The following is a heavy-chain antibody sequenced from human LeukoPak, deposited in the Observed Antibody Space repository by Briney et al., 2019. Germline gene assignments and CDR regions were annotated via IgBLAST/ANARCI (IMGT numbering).Heavy chain of an antibody. V-gene: IGHV4-4*07. J-gene: IGHJ4*02. CDR2: MYISGST. CDR1: GVSITNYY. Sequence: PSETLSLTCTVSGVSITNYYWAWIRQPAGKGLEWIGRMYISGSTNYNPSLKSRVTISIDKANNQFSLKLRSVTAAARAVYYCARDYLVGAPLDSWGQGTQVTVSS. CDR3: ARDYLVGAPLDS. D-gene: IGHD1-26*01.